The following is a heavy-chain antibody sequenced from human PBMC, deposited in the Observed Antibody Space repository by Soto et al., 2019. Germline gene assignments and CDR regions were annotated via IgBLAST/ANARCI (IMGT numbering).Heavy chain of an antibody. J-gene: IGHJ6*02. Sequence: QPGGSLRLSCAASGVTFSSCAMCWVRQAPGKGLEWVSDIIDSGGSTYYADSVKGRFTISRDNSKSTLYLQMNSLRAEDTALYYCAKGRSYYYYYGVDVWGQGTTVTVSS. CDR2: IIDSGGST. V-gene: IGHV3-23*01. CDR1: GVTFSSCA. CDR3: AKGRSYYYYYGVDV.